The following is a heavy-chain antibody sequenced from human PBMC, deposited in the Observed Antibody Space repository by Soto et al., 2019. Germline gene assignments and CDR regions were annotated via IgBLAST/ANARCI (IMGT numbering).Heavy chain of an antibody. CDR1: GGSISSYY. CDR2: IYYSGST. J-gene: IGHJ6*02. V-gene: IGHV4-59*08. D-gene: IGHD2-2*02. CDR3: ARVFRQLVPAAILTNIVTTDWYYYYGMYX. Sequence: AETLSLTCTVSGGSISSYYWSWIRQPPGKGLEWILYIYYSGSTYYNPSLKSRVTISVDTSKNQFSLKLSSVTAADTAVYYCARVFRQLVPAAILTNIVTTDWYYYYGMYXWGQGTPVTVS.